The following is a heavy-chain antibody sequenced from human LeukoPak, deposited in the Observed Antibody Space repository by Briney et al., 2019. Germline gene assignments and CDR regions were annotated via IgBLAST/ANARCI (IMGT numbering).Heavy chain of an antibody. CDR3: ARNVEGGTFDI. V-gene: IGHV3-7*05. Sequence: GGSLRLSCAASGFTFSRFWMNWVRQAPGRGLEWVANIDQSGGRNNYVDSVKGRFTISRDNAKNSLFLEMSSLRADDTAVYFCARNVEGGTFDIWGQGTTVTVSS. D-gene: IGHD3-10*02. CDR1: GFTFSRFW. J-gene: IGHJ3*02. CDR2: IDQSGGRN.